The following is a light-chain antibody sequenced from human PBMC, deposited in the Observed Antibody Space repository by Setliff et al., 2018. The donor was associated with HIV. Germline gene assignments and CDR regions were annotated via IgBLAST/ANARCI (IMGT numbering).Light chain of an antibody. J-gene: IGKJ4*01. V-gene: IGKV1-5*03. CDR1: QSISGW. CDR3: QKYKSTPLT. CDR2: TAS. Sequence: GDRVTITCRASQSISGWLAWYQQKPGKAPKVLIYTASNLASGVPSRFSGSGSGTEFTLTISSLQPDDFAAYYCQKYKSTPLTFGGGTKVDIK.